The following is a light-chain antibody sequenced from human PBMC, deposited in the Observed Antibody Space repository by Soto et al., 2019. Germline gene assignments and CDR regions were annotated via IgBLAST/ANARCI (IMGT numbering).Light chain of an antibody. J-gene: IGKJ3*01. CDR3: QQYNKWPPFT. Sequence: ETVLTQSPATFSVSPGERATLSCRASQSIGSNLAWYQQRPGQPPRLLIYGASTRATGVPARFSGSGSVTEFTLTINSLQSEDFALYYCQQYNKWPPFTFGTGTKVDIK. CDR2: GAS. CDR1: QSIGSN. V-gene: IGKV3-15*01.